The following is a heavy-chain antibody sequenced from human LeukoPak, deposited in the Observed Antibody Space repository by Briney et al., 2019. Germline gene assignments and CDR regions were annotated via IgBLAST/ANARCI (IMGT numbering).Heavy chain of an antibody. CDR1: GGSISSYY. CDR2: IYYSGST. CDR3: ARAILGYCSGGSCPGPRYYYMDV. V-gene: IGHV4-59*01. Sequence: PSETLSLTCTVSGGSISSYYWSWIRQPPGKGLEWIGYIYYSGSTNYNPSLKSRVTRSVDTSKNQFSLKLSSVTAADTAVYYCARAILGYCSGGSCPGPRYYYMDVWGKGTTVTVSS. D-gene: IGHD2-15*01. J-gene: IGHJ6*03.